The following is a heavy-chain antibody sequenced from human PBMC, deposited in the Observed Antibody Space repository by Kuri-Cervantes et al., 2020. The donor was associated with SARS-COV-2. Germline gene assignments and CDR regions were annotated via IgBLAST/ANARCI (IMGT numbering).Heavy chain of an antibody. CDR2: IRYDGSNK. J-gene: IGHJ1*01. D-gene: IGHD6-6*01. CDR3: AKGGTSSSSLYFQH. Sequence: GESLKISCAASGFTFSSYGMHWVRQAPGKGLEWVAFIRYDGSNKYYADSVKGRFTISRDNAKNSLYLQMNRLRAEDMALYYCAKGGTSSSSLYFQHWGQGTLVTVSS. CDR1: GFTFSSYG. V-gene: IGHV3-30*02.